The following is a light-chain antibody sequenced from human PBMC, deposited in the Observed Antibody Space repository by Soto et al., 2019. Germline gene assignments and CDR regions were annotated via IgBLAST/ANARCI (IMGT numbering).Light chain of an antibody. CDR2: VNSDGSH. Sequence: QPVLTQSPSASASPGASVKLTCTLSSGHSSYAIAWHQQQPEKGPLYLMRVNSDGSHNKGDGIPDRFSGSSSGAERYLTISSLQSEDEADYYCQTWGTGTVVFGGGPKVTVL. J-gene: IGLJ2*01. CDR3: QTWGTGTVV. CDR1: SGHSSYA. V-gene: IGLV4-69*01.